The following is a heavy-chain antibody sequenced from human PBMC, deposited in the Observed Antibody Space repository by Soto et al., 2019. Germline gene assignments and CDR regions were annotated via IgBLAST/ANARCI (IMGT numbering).Heavy chain of an antibody. CDR1: GGSIRSYY. V-gene: IGHV4-4*07. J-gene: IGHJ6*02. CDR2: VYTTGST. Sequence: PSETLSLTCNASGGSIRSYYWSWVRQPAGKALEWIGRVYTTGSTNYNPSLRSRVSISVDTSKNQFSLTVTSVTAADTAVYYCARERASRFGMDVWGQGTTVTVSS. CDR3: ARERASRFGMDV. D-gene: IGHD2-2*01.